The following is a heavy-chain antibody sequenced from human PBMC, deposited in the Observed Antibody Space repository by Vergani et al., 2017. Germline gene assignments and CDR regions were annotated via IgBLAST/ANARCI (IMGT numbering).Heavy chain of an antibody. CDR1: GFTFSSYG. D-gene: IGHD1-20*01. CDR3: ARRDGITGTLYFDY. V-gene: IGHV3-23*04. J-gene: IGHJ4*02. CDR2: ISGSGGST. Sequence: VQLVESGGGVVQPGRSLRLSCAASGFTFSSYGMHWVRQAPGKGLEWVSAISGSGGSTYYADSVKGRFTISRDNSKNTLYLQMNSLRAEDTAVYYCARRDGITGTLYFDYWGQGTLVTVSS.